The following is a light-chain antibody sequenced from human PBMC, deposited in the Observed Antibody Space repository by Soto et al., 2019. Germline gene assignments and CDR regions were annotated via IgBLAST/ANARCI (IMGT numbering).Light chain of an antibody. CDR3: QQRSKWPPEVT. J-gene: IGKJ5*01. V-gene: IGKV3-11*01. CDR1: QSVSPY. CDR2: DGY. Sequence: EIVLTQSPVTLSLSPGERATLSCRASQSVSPYLAWYQHKPCQTPRLLIYDGYYRATDTPPRFSGSGSGTDFTLTISSLEPEDFAVYYCQQRSKWPPEVTFGQGTRLEIK.